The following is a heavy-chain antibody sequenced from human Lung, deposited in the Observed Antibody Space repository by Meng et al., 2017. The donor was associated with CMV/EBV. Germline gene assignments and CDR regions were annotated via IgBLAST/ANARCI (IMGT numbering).Heavy chain of an antibody. CDR3: ARVGQWLPIDY. CDR1: AGSISSTNW. V-gene: IGHV4-4*02. D-gene: IGHD6-19*01. CDR2: IYHSGST. J-gene: IGHJ4*02. Sequence: HRQQLAPALLMPSWTHFLTYSFSAGSISSTNWWSWVRQPPGKGLEWIGEIYHSGSTNYNPSLKSRVTISVDKSKNQFSLNLSSVTAADTAVYYCARVGQWLPIDYWGQGTLVTVSS.